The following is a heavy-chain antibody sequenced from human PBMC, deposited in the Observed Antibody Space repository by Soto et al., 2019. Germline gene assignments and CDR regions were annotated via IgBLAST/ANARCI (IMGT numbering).Heavy chain of an antibody. D-gene: IGHD1-1*01. CDR3: ARERRPLYKYSGMDV. V-gene: IGHV3-72*01. CDR1: GFSLSDHY. Sequence: AGSIRISCEASGFSLSDHYVAGVRKAPGKGLEWVGRSRDKATRYITEYAASVRGRFTISRDASKNSVYLQMNSLKPGDTAVYFCARERRPLYKYSGMDVWGQGTTVTVSS. CDR2: SRDKATRYIT. J-gene: IGHJ6*02.